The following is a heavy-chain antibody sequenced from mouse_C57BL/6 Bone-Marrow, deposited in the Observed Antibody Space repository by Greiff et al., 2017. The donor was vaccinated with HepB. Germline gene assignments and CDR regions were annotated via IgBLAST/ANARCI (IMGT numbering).Heavy chain of an antibody. CDR2: IYPGSGST. CDR1: GYTFTSYW. D-gene: IGHD2-2*01. Sequence: QVQLQQPGAELVKPGASVKMSCKASGYTFTSYWITWVKQRPGQGLEWIGDIYPGSGSTNYNEKFKSKATLTVDTSSSTAYMQLSSLTSEDSAVYYWAGRAEMVTTRTRLYAMDYWGQGTSVTISS. CDR3: AGRAEMVTTRTRLYAMDY. V-gene: IGHV1-55*01. J-gene: IGHJ4*01.